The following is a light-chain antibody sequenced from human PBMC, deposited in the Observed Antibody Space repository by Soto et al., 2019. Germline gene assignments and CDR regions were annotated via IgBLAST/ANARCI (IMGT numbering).Light chain of an antibody. V-gene: IGKV1-39*01. Sequence: DIHMTQSPSSLSASVGDRVTITCRASQSISTYLNWYQQKPGKAPKLLIYTASGLQRGVPSRFSGIGSGTAFTLTIDNLQPEDFATYYCQQTYSTITFGQGTRLEIK. CDR2: TAS. CDR3: QQTYSTIT. J-gene: IGKJ5*01. CDR1: QSISTY.